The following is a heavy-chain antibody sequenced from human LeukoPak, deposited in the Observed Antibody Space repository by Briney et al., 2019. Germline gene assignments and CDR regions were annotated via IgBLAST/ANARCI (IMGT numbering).Heavy chain of an antibody. CDR1: GGTFSSYA. D-gene: IGHD5-12*01. V-gene: IGHV1-69*01. J-gene: IGHJ6*03. CDR3: AREGADKVATGYYYYYMDV. CDR2: IIPIFGTA. Sequence: SVKVSCKASGGTFSSYAISWVRQAPGQGLEWMGGIIPIFGTANNAQRFQGRVTITADESTSTAYMELSSLRSEDTAVYYCAREGADKVATGYYYYYMDVWGKGTTVTVSS.